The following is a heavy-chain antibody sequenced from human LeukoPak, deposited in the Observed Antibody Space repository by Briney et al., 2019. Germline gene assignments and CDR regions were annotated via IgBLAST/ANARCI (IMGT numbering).Heavy chain of an antibody. J-gene: IGHJ4*02. Sequence: GRSLRLSCAASGFTFSSYAMSWVRQAPGKGLEWVSAISGSGGSTYYADSVKGRFTISRDNSKNTLYLQMNSLRAEDTAVYYCAKAPYSSSWYDNYFDYWGQGTLVTVSS. V-gene: IGHV3-23*01. CDR2: ISGSGGST. D-gene: IGHD6-13*01. CDR3: AKAPYSSSWYDNYFDY. CDR1: GFTFSSYA.